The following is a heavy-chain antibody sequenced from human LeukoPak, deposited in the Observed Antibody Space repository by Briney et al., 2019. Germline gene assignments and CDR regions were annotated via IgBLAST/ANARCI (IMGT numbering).Heavy chain of an antibody. Sequence: GGSLRFSCAASGFTFSSYWMSWVRQAPGKGLEWVANIKQDGSEKYYVDSVKGRFTISRDNAKNSLYLQMNSLRAEDTAVYYCARDHGDLRNDYWGQGTLVTVSS. CDR1: GFTFSSYW. CDR3: ARDHGDLRNDY. D-gene: IGHD4-17*01. V-gene: IGHV3-7*01. J-gene: IGHJ4*02. CDR2: IKQDGSEK.